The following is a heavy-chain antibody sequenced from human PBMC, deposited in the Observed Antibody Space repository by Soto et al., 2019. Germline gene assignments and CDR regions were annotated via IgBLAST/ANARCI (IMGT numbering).Heavy chain of an antibody. CDR2: IWYDGSNK. CDR1: GFTFSSYG. Sequence: GGSLRLSCAASGFTFSSYGMHWVRQAPGKGLEWVAVIWYDGSNKYYADSVKGRFTISRDNSKNTLYLQMNSLRAEDTAVYYCARDRMDRTCSGGSCYHPGYDAFDIWGQGTMVTVSS. CDR3: ARDRMDRTCSGGSCYHPGYDAFDI. D-gene: IGHD2-15*01. V-gene: IGHV3-33*01. J-gene: IGHJ3*02.